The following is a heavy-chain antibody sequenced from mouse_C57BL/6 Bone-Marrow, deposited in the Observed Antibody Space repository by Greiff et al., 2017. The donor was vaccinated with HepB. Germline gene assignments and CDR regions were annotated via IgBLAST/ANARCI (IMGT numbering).Heavy chain of an antibody. D-gene: IGHD1-1*01. CDR3: ATLITTVVAFDY. Sequence: EVMLVESGPVLVKPGASVKMSCKASGYTFTDYYMNWVKQSHGKSLEWIGVINPYNGGTSYNQKFKGKATLTVDKSSSTAYMELNSLTSEDSAVYYCATLITTVVAFDYWGQGTTLTVSS. V-gene: IGHV1-19*01. CDR2: INPYNGGT. J-gene: IGHJ2*01. CDR1: GYTFTDYY.